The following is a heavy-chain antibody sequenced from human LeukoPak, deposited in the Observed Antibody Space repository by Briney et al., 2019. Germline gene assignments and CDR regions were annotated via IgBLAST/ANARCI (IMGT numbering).Heavy chain of an antibody. Sequence: PSGTLSLTCVVSGDSINILKWWTWVRQSPGKGLEWIGEIYHGGTSSYNPSLQSRVTMSLDKSKNQFSLKLNSVTAADTAVYYCARAGIESSQYFHYAMDVWGPGTTVTVSS. V-gene: IGHV4-4*02. CDR3: ARAGIESSQYFHYAMDV. J-gene: IGHJ6*02. D-gene: IGHD6-13*01. CDR2: IYHGGTS. CDR1: GDSINILKW.